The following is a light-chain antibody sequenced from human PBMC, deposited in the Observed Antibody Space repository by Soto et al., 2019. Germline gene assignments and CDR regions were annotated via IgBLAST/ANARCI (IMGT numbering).Light chain of an antibody. J-gene: IGKJ5*01. CDR1: QSVSSSY. CDR3: QQYGSSPPIT. CDR2: GAS. V-gene: IGKV3-20*01. Sequence: EIVLTQSPGTLSLSPGERATLSCRASQSVSSSYLAWYQQKPVQAPRLLIYGASSRATGIPDRFSGSGSGTDFTLTISRLEPEDCAVYYCQQYGSSPPITFGQGTRLEIK.